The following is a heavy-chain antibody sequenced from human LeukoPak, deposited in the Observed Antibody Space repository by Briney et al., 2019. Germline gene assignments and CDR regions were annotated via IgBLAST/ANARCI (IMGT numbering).Heavy chain of an antibody. D-gene: IGHD6-13*01. CDR2: ISSSGSTI. CDR3: AKGGQQLVIDY. Sequence: PGGSLRLSCAASGCTFSSYEMNWVRQAPGKGLEWVSYISSSGSTIYYADPVKGRFTISRDNAKNSLYLQMNSLRAEDTAVYYCAKGGQQLVIDYWGQGTLVTVSS. J-gene: IGHJ4*02. V-gene: IGHV3-48*03. CDR1: GCTFSSYE.